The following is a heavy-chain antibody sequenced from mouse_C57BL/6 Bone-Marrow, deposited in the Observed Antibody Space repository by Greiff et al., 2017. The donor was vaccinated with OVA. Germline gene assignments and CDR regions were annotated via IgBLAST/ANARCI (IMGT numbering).Heavy chain of an antibody. CDR2: ISSGGSYT. D-gene: IGHD1-1*01. J-gene: IGHJ2*01. Sequence: EVQGVESGGDLVKPGGSLKLSCAASGFTFSSYGMSWVRQTPDKRLEWVATISSGGSYTYYPDSVKGRFTISRDNAKNTLYLQMSSLKSEDTAMYYCARDYYGNYWGQGTTLTVSS. CDR3: ARDYYGNY. CDR1: GFTFSSYG. V-gene: IGHV5-6*01.